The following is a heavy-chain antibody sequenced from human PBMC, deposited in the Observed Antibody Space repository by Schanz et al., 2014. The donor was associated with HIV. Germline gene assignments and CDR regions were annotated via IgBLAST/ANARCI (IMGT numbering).Heavy chain of an antibody. CDR1: GFTFGTRW. CDR2: ITPDGSV. CDR3: AREKDLGYSSTLGF. Sequence: EVQLVESGGGLVQPGRSLRLSCVASGFTFGTRWMYWVRQGPGKGLAWVSYITPDGSVTYADSVNGRFTISRDNAKNSMFLQMNSLRGEDTAVYYCAREKDLGYSSTLGFWGQGTLVTVSS. J-gene: IGHJ4*02. V-gene: IGHV3-7*03. D-gene: IGHD6-13*01.